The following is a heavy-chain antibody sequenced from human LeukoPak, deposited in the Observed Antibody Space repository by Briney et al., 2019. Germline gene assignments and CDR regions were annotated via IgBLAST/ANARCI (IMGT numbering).Heavy chain of an antibody. J-gene: IGHJ4*02. D-gene: IGHD3-9*01. CDR1: GFTFGDYA. V-gene: IGHV3-7*01. CDR3: ARVTKTLRYFDWSRGYYFDY. CDR2: IKKDGSEK. Sequence: GGSLTLSCTASGFTFGDYAMSWARQDPGKGLEWVANIKKDGSEKYYVDSVKGRFTISRDNAKNSLYLQMNSLRAEDTAVYYCARVTKTLRYFDWSRGYYFDYWGQGTLVTVSS.